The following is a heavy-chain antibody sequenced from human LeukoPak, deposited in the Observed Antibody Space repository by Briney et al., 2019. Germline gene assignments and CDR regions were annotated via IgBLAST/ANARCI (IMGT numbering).Heavy chain of an antibody. CDR3: AKETTDMVRGVISY. D-gene: IGHD3-10*01. CDR2: ISGSGGST. CDR1: GFTFSSYA. J-gene: IGHJ4*02. V-gene: IGHV3-23*01. Sequence: QPGGSLRLSCAASGFTFSSYAMSWVRQAPGKGLEWVSAISGSGGSTYYADSVKGRFTISRDNAKNSLYLQMNSLRAEDTALYYCAKETTDMVRGVISYWGQGTLVTVSS.